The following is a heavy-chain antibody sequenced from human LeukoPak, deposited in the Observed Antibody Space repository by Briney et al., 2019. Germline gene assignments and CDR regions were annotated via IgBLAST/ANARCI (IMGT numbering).Heavy chain of an antibody. Sequence: GRSLRLSCAASGFTFSSYAMHWVRQAPGKGLEWVAVISYDGSNKYYADSVKGRFTISRDNSKNTLYLQMNSLRAEDTAVYYCARDLGVGSGSLDYWGQGILVTVSS. V-gene: IGHV3-30*04. CDR2: ISYDGSNK. J-gene: IGHJ4*02. D-gene: IGHD6-19*01. CDR1: GFTFSSYA. CDR3: ARDLGVGSGSLDY.